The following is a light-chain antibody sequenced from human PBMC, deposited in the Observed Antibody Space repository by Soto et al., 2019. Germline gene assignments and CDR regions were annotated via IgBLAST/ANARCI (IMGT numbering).Light chain of an antibody. CDR2: NDS. CDR3: QVCDTSSDDRSDPPSDRWV. J-gene: IGLJ3*02. Sequence: SYELTQPPSVSVAPGQTAMITCGGNNIGNKNVHWYQQRPGQAPVLVVYNDSDRPSGIPDRLSASNSENTATLTISRVEAGDEADFYCQVCDTSSDDRSDPPSDRWVFGGGTKVT. CDR1: NIGNKN. V-gene: IGLV3-21*02.